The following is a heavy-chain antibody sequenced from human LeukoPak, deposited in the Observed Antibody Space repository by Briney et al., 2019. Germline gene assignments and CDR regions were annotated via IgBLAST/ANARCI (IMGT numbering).Heavy chain of an antibody. CDR2: ISYDGSNK. V-gene: IGHV3-30*04. D-gene: IGHD7-27*01. CDR3: ARDEHTGDSAFDI. J-gene: IGHJ3*02. CDR1: GFTFSSYA. Sequence: GESLKISCAASGFTFSSYAMHWVRQAPGKGLEWVAVISYDGSNKYYADSVKGRFTISRDNSKNTLYLQMNSLRAEDTAVYYCARDEHTGDSAFDIWGQGTMVTVSS.